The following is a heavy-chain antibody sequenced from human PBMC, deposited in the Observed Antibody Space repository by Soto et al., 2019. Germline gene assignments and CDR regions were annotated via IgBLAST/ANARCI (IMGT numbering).Heavy chain of an antibody. Sequence: PSETLSLTCAVYGGSFSGYYWSWIRQPPGKGLEWIGEINYSGSTNYNPSLKSRVTISVDTSKNQFSLKLSSVTAADTAVYYCARGGWGGSYSHDAFDIWGQGTMVTVSS. CDR3: ARGGWGGSYSHDAFDI. J-gene: IGHJ3*02. CDR1: GGSFSGYY. CDR2: INYSGST. D-gene: IGHD1-26*01. V-gene: IGHV4-34*01.